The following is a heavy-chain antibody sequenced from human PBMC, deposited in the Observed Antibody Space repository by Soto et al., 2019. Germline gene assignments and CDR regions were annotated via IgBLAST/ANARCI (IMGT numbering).Heavy chain of an antibody. Sequence: VKVSCKASGYTFTSYGISWVRQAPGQGLEWMGWISAYNGNTNYAQKLQGRVTMTTDTSTSTAYMELRSLRSDDTAVYYCARDLYYYGSGSYLWTYYYYGMDVWGQGTTVTVSS. CDR2: ISAYNGNT. CDR1: GYTFTSYG. CDR3: ARDLYYYGSGSYLWTYYYYGMDV. J-gene: IGHJ6*02. V-gene: IGHV1-18*01. D-gene: IGHD3-10*01.